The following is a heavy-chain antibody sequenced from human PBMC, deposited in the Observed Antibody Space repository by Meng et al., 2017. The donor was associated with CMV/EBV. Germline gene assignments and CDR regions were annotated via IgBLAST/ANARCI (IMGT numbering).Heavy chain of an antibody. D-gene: IGHD4-23*01. Sequence: EAGPRLGSPSGTRSRPFAVSGGSISRYYWGWIRQPAGKGLEWIGRIYTSGSTNYNPSLKSRVTMSVDTSKNQFSLKLSSVTAADTAVYYCARVLRWNGVIDYWGQGTLVTVSS. V-gene: IGHV4-4*07. CDR1: GGSISRYY. J-gene: IGHJ4*02. CDR2: IYTSGST. CDR3: ARVLRWNGVIDY.